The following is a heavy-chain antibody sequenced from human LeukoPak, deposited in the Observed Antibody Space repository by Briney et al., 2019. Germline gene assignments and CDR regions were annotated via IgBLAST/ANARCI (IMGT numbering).Heavy chain of an antibody. CDR1: GFTFSSYE. Sequence: GVSLRLSCAASGFTFSSYEMNWVRQAPGKGLEWVSYISSSGSTIYYADSVKGRFTISRDNAKNSLYLQMNSLRAEDTAVYYCARDKCSSTICYYYYGMDVWGQGTTVTVSS. CDR3: ARDKCSSTICYYYYGMDV. V-gene: IGHV3-48*03. J-gene: IGHJ6*02. CDR2: ISSSGSTI. D-gene: IGHD2-2*01.